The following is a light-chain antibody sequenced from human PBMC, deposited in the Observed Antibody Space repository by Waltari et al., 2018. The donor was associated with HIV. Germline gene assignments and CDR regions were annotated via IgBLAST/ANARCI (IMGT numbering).Light chain of an antibody. J-gene: IGLJ2*01. CDR1: NIGNRS. Sequence: SYVLTQPPSVSVAPGETARIICGGNNIGNRSVHWYQQKPGQAPVLVIFDDSDRPSGSPERFSGSNSGNTAALTISRVEGGDEADYYCQVWDTTTDHVVFGGGTKLTVL. CDR3: QVWDTTTDHVV. V-gene: IGLV3-21*04. CDR2: DDS.